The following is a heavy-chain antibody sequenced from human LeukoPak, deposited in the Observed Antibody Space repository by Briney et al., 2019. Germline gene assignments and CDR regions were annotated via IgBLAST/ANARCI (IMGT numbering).Heavy chain of an antibody. CDR2: IKQDGSEK. Sequence: GGSLRLSCVASGFTFSNYWMTWVRQAPGKGLEWVANIKQDGSEKYYVDSVKGRFTISRDNAKNSLYLQMNSLRAEDTAVYYCARGLYGDYYYYGMDVWGQGTTVTVSS. J-gene: IGHJ6*02. D-gene: IGHD4-17*01. CDR1: GFTFSNYW. V-gene: IGHV3-7*04. CDR3: ARGLYGDYYYYGMDV.